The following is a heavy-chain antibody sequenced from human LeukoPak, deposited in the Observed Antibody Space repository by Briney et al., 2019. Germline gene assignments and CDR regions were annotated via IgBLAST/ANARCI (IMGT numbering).Heavy chain of an antibody. CDR3: ARERKYYYDSSGYWTFAYYYYGMDV. V-gene: IGHV3-66*01. J-gene: IGHJ6*02. D-gene: IGHD3-22*01. CDR2: IYSGGST. Sequence: GGSLRLSCAASGFTVSSNYMSWVRQAPGKGLEWVSVIYSGGSTYYADSVKGRFTISRDNSKNTLYLQMNSLRAEDTAVYYCARERKYYYDSSGYWTFAYYYYGMDVWGQGTTVTVSS. CDR1: GFTVSSNY.